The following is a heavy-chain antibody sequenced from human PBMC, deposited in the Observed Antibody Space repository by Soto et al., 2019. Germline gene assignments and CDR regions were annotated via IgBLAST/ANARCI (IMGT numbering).Heavy chain of an antibody. CDR2: IYHSGST. V-gene: IGHV4-4*02. Sequence: SETLSLTCTVSGDSISTDYWSWVRQPPGKGLEWIGEIYHSGSTNYNPSLKSRVTISVDKSKNQFSLKLSSVTAADTAVYYCARFNTGSYYEAFDIWGQGTMVTVSS. CDR1: GDSISTDY. CDR3: ARFNTGSYYEAFDI. D-gene: IGHD1-26*01. J-gene: IGHJ3*02.